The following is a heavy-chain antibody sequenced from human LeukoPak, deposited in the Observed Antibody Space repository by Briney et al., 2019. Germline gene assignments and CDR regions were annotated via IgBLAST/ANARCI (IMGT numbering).Heavy chain of an antibody. D-gene: IGHD3-10*01. CDR2: INHSGGT. Sequence: SETLSLTCAVYGGSFSGYYWSWIRQSPEKGLEWIGEINHSGGTNYKPSLKSRITISVDTSENQFSLKLSSVTAADTAVYYCARWGPGAFDIWGQGTMVTASS. CDR3: ARWGPGAFDI. V-gene: IGHV4-34*01. J-gene: IGHJ3*02. CDR1: GGSFSGYY.